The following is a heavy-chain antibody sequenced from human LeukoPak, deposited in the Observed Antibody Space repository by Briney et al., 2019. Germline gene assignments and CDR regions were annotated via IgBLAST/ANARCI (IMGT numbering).Heavy chain of an antibody. CDR2: IYHTGST. CDR1: GGSVSDYY. CDR3: ASRKLGNDY. J-gene: IGHJ4*02. Sequence: SETLSLTCTISGGSVSDYYWSWIRQSPGKGLEWIGYIYHTGSTSYSPSLKSRVTISADTSQNQFSLKLSSVTAADTAAYYCASRKLGNDYWGQGTLVTVSS. V-gene: IGHV4-59*02. D-gene: IGHD7-27*01.